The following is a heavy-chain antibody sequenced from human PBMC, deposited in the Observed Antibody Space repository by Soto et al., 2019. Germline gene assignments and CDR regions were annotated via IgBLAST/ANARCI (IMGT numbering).Heavy chain of an antibody. D-gene: IGHD1-26*01. Sequence: GGSLRLSCAAPGVIFNGYGFHWVRQAPGKGLEWVAVIWHDGSQKYYADSVKGRFTISRDNSKNTLYLQMDSLRDEDTAVYYCVRDGVGGTVFFGFLADWGQGTLVTVSS. J-gene: IGHJ4*02. CDR2: IWHDGSQK. CDR1: GVIFNGYG. CDR3: VRDGVGGTVFFGFLAD. V-gene: IGHV3-33*01.